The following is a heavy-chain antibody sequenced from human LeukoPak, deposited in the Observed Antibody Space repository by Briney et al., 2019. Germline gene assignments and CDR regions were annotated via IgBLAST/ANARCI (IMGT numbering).Heavy chain of an antibody. CDR3: VRGHNSGWSDFDY. Sequence: TLSLTCTVSGASISSGNSYWSWIRQPAGKGLEWIGRIYTSGRTNLNPALKSRVTLSLDTSKNQFPLNLTSVAAADTAVYYCVRGHNSGWSDFDYWGLGTLVTVSS. D-gene: IGHD6-19*01. CDR2: IYTSGRT. V-gene: IGHV4-61*02. J-gene: IGHJ4*02. CDR1: GASISSGNSY.